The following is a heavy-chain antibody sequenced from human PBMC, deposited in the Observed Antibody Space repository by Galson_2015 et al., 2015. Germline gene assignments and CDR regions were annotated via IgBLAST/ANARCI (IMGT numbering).Heavy chain of an antibody. CDR1: GFTFSSYA. J-gene: IGHJ5*02. CDR2: ISYDGSNK. V-gene: IGHV3-30-3*01. CDR3: ARSEIVGATNWFDP. Sequence: SLRLSCAASGFTFSSYAMHWVRQAPGKGLEWVAVISYDGSNKYYADSVKGRFTISRDNSKSTLYLQMNSLRAEDTAVYYCARSEIVGATNWFDPWGQGTLVTVSS. D-gene: IGHD1-26*01.